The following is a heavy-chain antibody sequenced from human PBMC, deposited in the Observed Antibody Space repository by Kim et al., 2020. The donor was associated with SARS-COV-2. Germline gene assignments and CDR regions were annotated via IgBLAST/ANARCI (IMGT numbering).Heavy chain of an antibody. CDR2: INHSGST. J-gene: IGHJ4*02. D-gene: IGHD3-22*01. CDR1: GGSFSGYY. CDR3: ARWVITTGFDY. V-gene: IGHV4-34*01. Sequence: SETLSLTCAVYGGSFSGYYWSWIRQPPGKGLEWIGEINHSGSTNYSPSLKSRLTISIDPSENHLSLQLTSVTAADTAVYYCARWVITTGFDYWGQGTLVT.